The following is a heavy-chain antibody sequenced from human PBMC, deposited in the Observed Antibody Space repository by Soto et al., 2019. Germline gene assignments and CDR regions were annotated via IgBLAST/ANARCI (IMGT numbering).Heavy chain of an antibody. CDR1: GGSISGGVHA. D-gene: IGHD3-3*01. CDR2: IYYSGST. Sequence: QVQLQESGPGLVKPSQTLSLTCTVSGGSISGGVHAWNWVRQHPGKGLQWIGYIYYSGSTSYSPSLKSRLTISVDTSKSQVSLKLTSVTAADTAVYYCARDFGFWSGRYFDYWGRGTLVTASS. V-gene: IGHV4-31*03. J-gene: IGHJ4*02. CDR3: ARDFGFWSGRYFDY.